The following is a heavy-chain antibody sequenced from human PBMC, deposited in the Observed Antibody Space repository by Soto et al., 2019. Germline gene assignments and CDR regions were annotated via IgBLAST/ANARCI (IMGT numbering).Heavy chain of an antibody. CDR1: GYTFTNYA. J-gene: IGHJ6*02. D-gene: IGHD2-15*01. CDR2: INAGDGNT. CDR3: ARRYCSAGSCYGEYYYGMDV. V-gene: IGHV1-3*01. Sequence: ASVKVSCKASGYTFTNYAMHWVRQVPGQRLEWMGWINAGDGNTKYSQKFQGRVTITRDTSASTAYMELSSLRSEDTAVYYCARRYCSAGSCYGEYYYGMDVWGQGTTVTVSS.